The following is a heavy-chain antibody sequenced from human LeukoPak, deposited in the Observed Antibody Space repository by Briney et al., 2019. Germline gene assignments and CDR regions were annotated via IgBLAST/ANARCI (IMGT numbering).Heavy chain of an antibody. CDR3: ARDLVKVVVVPAASEYYYYGMDV. V-gene: IGHV1-18*01. Sequence: ASVKVSCKASGGTFTSYGISWVRQAPGQGLEWMGWISAYNGNTNYAQKLQGRVTMTTDTSTSTAYMELRSLRSDDTAVYYCARDLVKVVVVPAASEYYYYGMDVWGQGTTVTVSS. CDR1: GGTFTSYG. J-gene: IGHJ6*02. CDR2: ISAYNGNT. D-gene: IGHD2-2*01.